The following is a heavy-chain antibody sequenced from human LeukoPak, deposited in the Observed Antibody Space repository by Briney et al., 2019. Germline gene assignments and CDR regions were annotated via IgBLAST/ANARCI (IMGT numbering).Heavy chain of an antibody. V-gene: IGHV4-59*01. CDR1: GASINSYY. CDR2: IYYSGNT. Sequence: SETLSLTCSVSGASINSYYWSWIRQPPGKGLEWIGYIYYSGNTNYSPSLKSRVTILLDTSKNEFSLKVKSVTAADTAVYYCARDGDYVFDYWGQGTLVTVSS. CDR3: ARDGDYVFDY. D-gene: IGHD2-21*02. J-gene: IGHJ4*02.